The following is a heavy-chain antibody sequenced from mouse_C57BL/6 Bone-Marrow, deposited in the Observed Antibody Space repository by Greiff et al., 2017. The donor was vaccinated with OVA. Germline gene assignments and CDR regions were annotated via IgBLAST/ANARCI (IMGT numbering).Heavy chain of an antibody. CDR2: INPGSGGT. CDR3: ARWLLRDY. CDR1: GYAFTNYL. J-gene: IGHJ2*01. Sequence: VQLQQSGAELVRPGTSVKVSCKASGYAFTNYLIEWVKQRPGQGLEWIGVINPGSGGTNYNEKFKGKATLTADKSSSTAYMQLSSLTSEDAAVYFCARWLLRDYWGQGTTLTVSS. V-gene: IGHV1-54*01. D-gene: IGHD2-3*01.